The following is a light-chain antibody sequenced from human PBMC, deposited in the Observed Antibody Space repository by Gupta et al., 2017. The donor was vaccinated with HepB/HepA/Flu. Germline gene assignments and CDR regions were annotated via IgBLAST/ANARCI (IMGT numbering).Light chain of an antibody. CDR3: AAWDDSLSAVV. V-gene: IGLV1-47*01. J-gene: IGLJ2*01. CDR1: SSSFGGNY. Sequence: SVXTQPPSASXXPGQRVTFSCSGSSSSFGGNYVYWYQQLPGTAPKLLIYRNNQRPSGVPDRFSGSKSGTSASLAISGLRSEDEADYYCAAWDDSLSAVVFGGGTKLTV. CDR2: RNN.